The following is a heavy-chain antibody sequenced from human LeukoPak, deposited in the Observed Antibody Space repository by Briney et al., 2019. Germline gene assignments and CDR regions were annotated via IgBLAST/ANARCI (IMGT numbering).Heavy chain of an antibody. CDR1: SFSFSDHS. CDR3: AKDPNNYGGNSDYFDY. CDR2: IWYDGSDK. Sequence: PGGSLRLSCAASSFSFSDHSMHWVRQAPGKGLEWVAVIWYDGSDKYYADSVKGRFTVSRDNSNNTLYLQMNSLRGEDTGVYYCAKDPNNYGGNSDYFDYWGQGTLVTVSS. V-gene: IGHV3-33*06. D-gene: IGHD4-23*01. J-gene: IGHJ4*02.